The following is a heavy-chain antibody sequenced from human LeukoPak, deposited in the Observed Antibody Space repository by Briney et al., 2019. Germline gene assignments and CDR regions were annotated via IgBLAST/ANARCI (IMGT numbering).Heavy chain of an antibody. V-gene: IGHV1-46*01. CDR2: INPSGGST. CDR3: ARTYGSGSPSDY. D-gene: IGHD3-10*01. J-gene: IGHJ4*02. CDR1: GYTFTINH. Sequence: ASVKVSCKASGYTFTINHIHWVRQAPGQGLEWMGIINPSGGSTSYAQKFQGRVTMTRDTSTSTVYMELSSLRSEDTAVYYCARTYGSGSPSDYWGQGTLVTVSS.